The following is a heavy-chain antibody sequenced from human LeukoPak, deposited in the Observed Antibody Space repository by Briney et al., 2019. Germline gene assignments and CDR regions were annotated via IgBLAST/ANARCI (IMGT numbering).Heavy chain of an antibody. CDR3: ARGLVRKAVVTPPYFQH. Sequence: PSETLSLTCTVSGGSISSHYWSWIRQPPGKGLEWVGYIYYSGTTNYNPSLKSRVTISVDTSKNQFSLKLSSVTAADTAVYYCARGLVRKAVVTPPYFQHWGQGTLVTVSS. CDR2: IYYSGTT. J-gene: IGHJ1*01. V-gene: IGHV4-59*11. D-gene: IGHD4-23*01. CDR1: GGSISSHY.